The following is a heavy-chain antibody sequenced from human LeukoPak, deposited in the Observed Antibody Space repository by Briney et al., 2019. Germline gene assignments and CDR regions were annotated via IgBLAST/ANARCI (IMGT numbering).Heavy chain of an antibody. CDR1: GFTFSSYS. CDR2: ISSSSSYI. V-gene: IGHV3-21*01. Sequence: GGPLTLPCAASGFTFSSYSMNWLRQSPGKGLEWVSSISSSSSYIYYADSVKGRFTISRDNAKNSLYLQMSSLRAEDTAVYYCARATHYDPDLYAFDIWGQGTMVTVSS. J-gene: IGHJ3*02. CDR3: ARATHYDPDLYAFDI. D-gene: IGHD3-3*01.